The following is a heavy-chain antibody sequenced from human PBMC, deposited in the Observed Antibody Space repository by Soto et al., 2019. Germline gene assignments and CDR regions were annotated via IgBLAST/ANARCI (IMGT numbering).Heavy chain of an antibody. CDR2: IYYSGST. Sequence: SETLSLTCTVSGGSISSSSYYWGWIRQPPGKGLEWIGSIYYSGSTYYNPSLKSRVTISVDTSKNQFSLKLSSVTAADTAVYYCARHGSGSSSQQPKPYDYWGRGTLDTGSA. CDR1: GGSISSSSYY. D-gene: IGHD6-6*01. V-gene: IGHV4-39*01. J-gene: IGHJ4*02. CDR3: ARHGSGSSSQQPKPYDY.